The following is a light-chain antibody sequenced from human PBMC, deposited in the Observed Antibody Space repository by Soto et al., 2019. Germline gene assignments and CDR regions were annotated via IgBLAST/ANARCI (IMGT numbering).Light chain of an antibody. J-gene: IGLJ7*01. CDR1: SSNIGAGYD. CDR3: QSYDSSLSGAV. Sequence: QSVLTQPPSVSGAPGQRVTISCTGSSSNIGAGYDVHWYQQLPGTAPKLLIYGNSNRPSGVPDRFSGSKSGTSASLAITGLQDEDEDDYSCQSYDSSLSGAVFGGGTQLTVL. V-gene: IGLV1-40*01. CDR2: GNS.